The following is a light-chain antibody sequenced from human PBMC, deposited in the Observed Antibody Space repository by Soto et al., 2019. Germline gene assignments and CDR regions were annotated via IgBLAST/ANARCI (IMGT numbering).Light chain of an antibody. CDR1: SSDVGGYNY. Sequence: QSVLTQPASVSGSPGQSITISCTGTSSDVGGYNYVSWYQQHPGKAPKLLIYDVSNRPSGVSNRFSGSKSGNTASLTISGLQAEDEADYYCSSYKSSITFYVFGTGTKVTVL. V-gene: IGLV2-14*01. J-gene: IGLJ1*01. CDR3: SSYKSSITFYV. CDR2: DVS.